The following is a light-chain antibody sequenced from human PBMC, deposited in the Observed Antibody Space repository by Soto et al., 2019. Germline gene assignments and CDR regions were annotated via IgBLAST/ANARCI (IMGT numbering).Light chain of an antibody. V-gene: IGKV3D-15*01. J-gene: IGKJ1*01. CDR1: QSVSSR. CDR2: GAS. CDR3: PQRPSWPRK. Sequence: EIVMRQSPATQSVSPGERATLSCRAIQSVSSRLSCYTQKPVQAPRLLICGASSRAAGITARFRGSGSGTAFTLTISDLQAEDFAVYSCPQRPSWPRKFGQ.